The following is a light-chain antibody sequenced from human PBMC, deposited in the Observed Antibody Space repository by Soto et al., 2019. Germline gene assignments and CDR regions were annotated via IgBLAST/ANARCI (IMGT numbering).Light chain of an antibody. Sequence: QSVLTQPPSVSAAPGQTVTISCSGSSSNIGNNDVSWYHQLPGTAPKLLIYDNNKRPSGIPDRFSGSKSGTSATLGITGLQTGDEAAYYCATWDSSLSAGVFGGGTKLTVL. J-gene: IGLJ3*02. CDR2: DNN. CDR1: SSNIGNND. V-gene: IGLV1-51*01. CDR3: ATWDSSLSAGV.